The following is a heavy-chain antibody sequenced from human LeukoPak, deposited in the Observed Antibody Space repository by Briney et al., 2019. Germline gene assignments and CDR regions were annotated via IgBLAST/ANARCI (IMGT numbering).Heavy chain of an antibody. CDR2: IWYDGSNK. V-gene: IGHV3-33*01. J-gene: IGHJ4*02. CDR1: GFTFSSYG. D-gene: IGHD3-22*01. CDR3: ARDMGTMIVAVNQFDY. Sequence: PGRSLRLSCAASGFTFSSYGMHWVRQAPGKGLEWVAVIWYDGSNKYYADSVKGRFTISRDNSKNTLYLQMNSLRAEDTAVYYCARDMGTMIVAVNQFDYWGQGTLVTVSS.